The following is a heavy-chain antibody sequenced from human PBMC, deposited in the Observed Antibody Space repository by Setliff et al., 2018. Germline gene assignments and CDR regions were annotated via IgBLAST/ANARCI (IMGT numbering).Heavy chain of an antibody. CDR2: IYPGDSDT. Sequence: GESLKISCKASEYSFTTYWIGWVRQMPGKGLEWMGIIYPGDSDTRYSPSFQGQVTISADKSINTAYLQWSSLKASDTAMYYCARSRSNFWSGYFNWFDPWGQGTQVTVSS. V-gene: IGHV5-51*01. CDR3: ARSRSNFWSGYFNWFDP. CDR1: EYSFTTYW. J-gene: IGHJ5*02. D-gene: IGHD3-3*01.